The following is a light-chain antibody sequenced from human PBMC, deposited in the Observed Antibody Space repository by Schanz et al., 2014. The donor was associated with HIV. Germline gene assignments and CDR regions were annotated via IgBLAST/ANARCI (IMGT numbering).Light chain of an antibody. CDR1: TSNIGAGYD. J-gene: IGLJ2*01. V-gene: IGLV1-40*01. CDR3: GIWDTSLSAVV. CDR2: GNN. Sequence: QSVLTQPPSVSGAPGQRVSISCSGNTSNIGAGYDVHWYVQLPGTAPKLLIYGNNNRPSGVPDRFSGSKSGTSASLAITGLQTGDEADYYCGIWDTSLSAVVFGGGTKLTVL.